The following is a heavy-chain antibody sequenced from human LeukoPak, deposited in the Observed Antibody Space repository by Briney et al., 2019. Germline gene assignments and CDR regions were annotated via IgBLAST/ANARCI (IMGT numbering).Heavy chain of an antibody. V-gene: IGHV1-18*01. D-gene: IGHD3-10*01. CDR2: NSAYNGNT. Sequence: GASVKVSCKASGYTFTSYSITWVRQAPGQGLEWMGGNSAYNGNTNYAQKLQGRVAMTTNTSTSTAYMELRSLTSEDTAVYYCVRDGEGVAISVNYWFAPWGQGTLVTVSS. J-gene: IGHJ5*02. CDR1: GYTFTSYS. CDR3: VRDGEGVAISVNYWFAP.